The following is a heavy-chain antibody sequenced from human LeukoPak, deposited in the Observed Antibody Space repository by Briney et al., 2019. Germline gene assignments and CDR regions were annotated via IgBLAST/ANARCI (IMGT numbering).Heavy chain of an antibody. CDR1: GFTFSSYS. D-gene: IGHD2-2*02. CDR2: ISSSSSTI. CDR3: ARTLRRAVREIIYGPSLVVPAAISDAFDI. Sequence: SGGSLRLSCAASGFTFSSYSMNWVRQAPGKGLEWVSYISSSSSTIYYADSVKGRFTISRDNAKNSLYLQMNSLRAEDTAVYYCARTLRRAVREIIYGPSLVVPAAISDAFDIWGQGTMVTVSS. V-gene: IGHV3-48*04. J-gene: IGHJ3*02.